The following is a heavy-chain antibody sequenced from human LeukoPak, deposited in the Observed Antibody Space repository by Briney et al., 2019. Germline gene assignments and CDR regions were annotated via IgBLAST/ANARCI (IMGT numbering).Heavy chain of an antibody. CDR2: ISYDGSNT. V-gene: IGHV3-30*14. CDR1: GFIFSKYW. D-gene: IGHD3-16*01. CDR3: ARDLARSANYYGMDV. J-gene: IGHJ6*02. Sequence: GGSLRLSCVASGFIFSKYWMTWVRQAPGKGLEWVAVISYDGSNTYSADSVKGRFTISRDNSKNTLYLQMNSLRAEDTAVYYCARDLARSANYYGMDVWGQGTTVTVSS.